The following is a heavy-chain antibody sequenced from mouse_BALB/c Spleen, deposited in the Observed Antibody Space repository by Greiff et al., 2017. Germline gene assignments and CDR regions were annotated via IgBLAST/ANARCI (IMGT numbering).Heavy chain of an antibody. CDR2: IYPGSGST. Sequence: LQQPGSELVRPGASVKLSCKASGYTFTSYWMHWVKQRHGQGLEWIGNIYPGSGSTNYDEKFKSKGTLTVDTSSSTAYMHLSSLTSEDSAVYYCTRGRSYYFDYWGQGTTLTVSS. J-gene: IGHJ2*01. CDR1: GYTFTSYW. V-gene: IGHV1S22*01. CDR3: TRGRSYYFDY.